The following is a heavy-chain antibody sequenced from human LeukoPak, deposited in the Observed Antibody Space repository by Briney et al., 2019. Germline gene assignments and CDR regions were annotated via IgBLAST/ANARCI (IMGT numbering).Heavy chain of an antibody. Sequence: ASETLSLTCTVSGGSISSYYWSWIRQTPEKGLEWIGYISYSGRTDYGPSLKSRVTMSVDTSKNQFSLKLSSVTAADTAVYYCARSPYDFWSGYLDYWGQGTLVTVSS. D-gene: IGHD3-3*01. CDR3: ARSPYDFWSGYLDY. CDR2: ISYSGRT. J-gene: IGHJ4*02. V-gene: IGHV4-59*08. CDR1: GGSISSYY.